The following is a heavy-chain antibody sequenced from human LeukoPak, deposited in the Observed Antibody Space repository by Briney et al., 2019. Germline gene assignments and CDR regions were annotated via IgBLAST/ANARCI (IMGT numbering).Heavy chain of an antibody. V-gene: IGHV1-69*13. CDR3: ARRVRDDFWSGYSSPPENWFDP. J-gene: IGHJ5*02. D-gene: IGHD3-3*01. CDR1: GGTFSSYA. Sequence: SVKVSCKASGGTFSSYAISWVRQAPGQGLEWMGGIIPIFGTANYAQKFQGRVTITADESTSTAYMELSSLRSEDTALYYCARRVRDDFWSGYSSPPENWFDPWGQGTLVTVSS. CDR2: IIPIFGTA.